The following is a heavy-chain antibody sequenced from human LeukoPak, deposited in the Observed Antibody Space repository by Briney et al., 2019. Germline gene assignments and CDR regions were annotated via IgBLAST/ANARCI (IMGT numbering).Heavy chain of an antibody. D-gene: IGHD2-8*01. CDR2: ISAYNGNT. V-gene: IGHV1-18*01. J-gene: IGHJ5*02. CDR1: GYTFTSYG. CDR3: ARDPPGCTNGVCHSTGFDP. Sequence: ASVKVSCKASGYTFTSYGISWVRQAPGQGLEWMGWISAYNGNTNYAQKLQGRVTMTTDTSTSTAYMELRSLRSDDTAVYYCARDPPGCTNGVCHSTGFDPWGQGTLATVSS.